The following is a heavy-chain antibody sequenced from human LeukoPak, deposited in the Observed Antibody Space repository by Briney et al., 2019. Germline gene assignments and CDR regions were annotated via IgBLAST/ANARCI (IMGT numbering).Heavy chain of an antibody. CDR1: GGTFSSYA. J-gene: IGHJ5*02. CDR2: IIPILGIA. V-gene: IGHV1-69*04. CDR3: ARVVDYGGNSDWFDP. Sequence: GASVKVSCKASGGTFSSYAISWVRQAPGQGLEWMGRIIPILGIANYAQKFQGRVTITADKSTSTAYMELSSLRSEDTAVYYCARVVDYGGNSDWFDPWGQGTLATVSS. D-gene: IGHD4-23*01.